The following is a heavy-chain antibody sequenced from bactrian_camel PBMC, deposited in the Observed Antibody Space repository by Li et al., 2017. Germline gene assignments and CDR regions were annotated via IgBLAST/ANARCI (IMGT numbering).Heavy chain of an antibody. J-gene: IGHJ4*01. V-gene: IGHV3S55*01. CDR2: IRRDDLT. CDR1: SDRTLT. CDR3: AASHSFILTPRFYRLESSDYPY. D-gene: IGHD4*01. Sequence: VQLVESGGGSVQAGGSLRLACAGYSDRTLTLAWFRQSPGKEPEAVAAIRRDDLTAYTDSVKGRFTISKDNAENSLFLQMSNLKPEDTAMYYCAASHSFILTPRFYRLESSDYPYRGQGTQVTVS.